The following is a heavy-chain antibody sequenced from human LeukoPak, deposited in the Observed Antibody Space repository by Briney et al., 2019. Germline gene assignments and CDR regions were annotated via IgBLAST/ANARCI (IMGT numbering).Heavy chain of an antibody. CDR3: AKDADPAGVLMVYAIIPYYFDY. D-gene: IGHD2-8*01. Sequence: GGSLRLSCAASGFTFSSYAMSWVRQAPGKGLEWVSAISGSGGSTYYADSVKGRFTISRDNSKNTLYLQMNSLRAEDTAVYYCAKDADPAGVLMVYAIIPYYFDYWGQGTLVTVSS. CDR2: ISGSGGST. CDR1: GFTFSSYA. J-gene: IGHJ4*02. V-gene: IGHV3-23*01.